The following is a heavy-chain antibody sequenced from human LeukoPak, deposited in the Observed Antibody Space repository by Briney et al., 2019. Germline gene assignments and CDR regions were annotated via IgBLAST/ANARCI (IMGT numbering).Heavy chain of an antibody. CDR1: GYTD. Sequence: ASVKVSCKASGYTDIYWLRQATGQGPEWMGWINPNSGKPDYAQRFQGRVTMTRDTSISTAYVELSRLTSEDTAVYYCAGKKGRSYGYGFAYWGQGTLVTVSS. D-gene: IGHD5-18*01. CDR3: AGKKGRSYGYGFAY. CDR2: INPNSGKP. J-gene: IGHJ4*02. V-gene: IGHV1-8*01.